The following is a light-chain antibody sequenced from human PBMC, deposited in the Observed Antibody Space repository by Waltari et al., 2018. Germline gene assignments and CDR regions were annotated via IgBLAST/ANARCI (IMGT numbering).Light chain of an antibody. CDR1: SLRSYY. J-gene: IGLJ2*01. Sequence: SSALTQDTAVSVALGQTVRITCQGDSLRSYYASWYQQKPGQAPVPVIYGKNNRPSGIPDRFSGASSGNTGSLTSTGAQAEDEADCFCNARDSSDNHVVFGGGTKLTVL. V-gene: IGLV3-19*01. CDR3: NARDSSDNHVV. CDR2: GKN.